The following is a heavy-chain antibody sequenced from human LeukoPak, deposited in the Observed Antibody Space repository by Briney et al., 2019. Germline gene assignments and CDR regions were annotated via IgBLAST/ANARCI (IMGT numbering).Heavy chain of an antibody. V-gene: IGHV3-20*04. CDR1: GFTFSSYA. D-gene: IGHD3-10*01. CDR2: ISRNGGST. CDR3: VRSITMFQH. J-gene: IGHJ1*01. Sequence: PGGSLRLSCAASGFTFSSYAMHWVRQAPGQGLEWVSGISRNGGSTVYADSVKGRFTISRDNVKNYLFLQMNSLRAEDTALYYCVRSITMFQHWGQGTLVTVSS.